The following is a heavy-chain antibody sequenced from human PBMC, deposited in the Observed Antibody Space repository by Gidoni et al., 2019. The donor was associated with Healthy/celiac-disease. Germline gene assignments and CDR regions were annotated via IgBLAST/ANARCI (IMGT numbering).Heavy chain of an antibody. Sequence: QVQLQESGPGLVKPSQTLSLTCPVTAGSISSASYCWSWIRQPAGKGLEWSGHTYTSGSTNHNPSLKSRVTISVDTSKNQFSLKLCSVTAADTAVYYCTRGTPGHNDCFDYCGQGTLVTVSS. CDR3: TRGTPGHNDCFDY. CDR2: TYTSGST. CDR1: AGSISSASYC. J-gene: IGHJ4*02. D-gene: IGHD2-21*01. V-gene: IGHV4-61*02.